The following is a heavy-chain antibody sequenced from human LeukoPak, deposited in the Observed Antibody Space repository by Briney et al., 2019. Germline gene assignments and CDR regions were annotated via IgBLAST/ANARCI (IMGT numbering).Heavy chain of an antibody. D-gene: IGHD6-19*01. CDR1: GGSISNYY. V-gene: IGHV4-59*12. J-gene: IGHJ5*02. CDR3: ARDFQWLVRWFDP. CDR2: ILYSGTT. Sequence: SETLSLTCTVSGGSISNYYWNWIRQPPGKGLEWIGHILYSGTTHHNPSLTSRVTISVDTSKNQFSLKLSSVTAADTAVYYCARDFQWLVRWFDPWGQGTLVTVSS.